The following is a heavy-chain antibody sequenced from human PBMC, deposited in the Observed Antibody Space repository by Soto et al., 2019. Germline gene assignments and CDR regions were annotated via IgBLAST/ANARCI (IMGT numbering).Heavy chain of an antibody. J-gene: IGHJ6*02. CDR3: ARRYCSSATCPRNYYGMDV. CDR2: IDPIDSHT. Sequence: PXESLKISCKGSGYSFTNYWISWVRQMPGKGLEWMGRIDPIDSHTTYSPSFQGHVTISTDKSINTAYLQWSSLKASDTAMYYCARRYCSSATCPRNYYGMDVWGQGSTVTVSS. CDR1: GYSFTNYW. V-gene: IGHV5-10-1*01. D-gene: IGHD2-2*01.